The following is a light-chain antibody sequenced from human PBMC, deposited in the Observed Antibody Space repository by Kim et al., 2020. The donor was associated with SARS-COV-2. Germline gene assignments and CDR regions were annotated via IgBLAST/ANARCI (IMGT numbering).Light chain of an antibody. CDR3: SAWDRGLIAWV. CDR1: SNKVGEQE. CDR2: RNN. V-gene: IGLV10-54*01. Sequence: AKHTGTRTSNKVGEQEAAWLQQHQGQARKLLSYRNNNPPSGLADMLSASRSGNAASLTITGLQPEDKAEYYCSAWDRGLIAWVFGGGTQLTVL. J-gene: IGLJ3*02.